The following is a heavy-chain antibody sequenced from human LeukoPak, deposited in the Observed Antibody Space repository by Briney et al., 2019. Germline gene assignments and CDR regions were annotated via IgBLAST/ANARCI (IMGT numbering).Heavy chain of an antibody. CDR2: ISSNGGST. D-gene: IGHD3-9*01. CDR3: VKDFRPYDILSGYPDY. Sequence: GGSLRLSCSASGFTFSSYAMHWVRQAPGKGLEHVSVISSNGGSTYYADSVKGRFTISRDNSKNTLYLQMSSLRPEDTAVYYCVKDFRPYDILSGYPDYWGQGTLVTVSS. CDR1: GFTFSSYA. J-gene: IGHJ4*02. V-gene: IGHV3-64D*06.